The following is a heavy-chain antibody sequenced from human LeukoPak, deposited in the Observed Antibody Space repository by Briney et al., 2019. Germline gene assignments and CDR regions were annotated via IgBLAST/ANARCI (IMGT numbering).Heavy chain of an antibody. Sequence: SETLSLTCTVSGGSISSGGYYWSWIRQHPGKGLEWIGYIYYSGSTYYNPSLKSRVTISVDTSKNQFSLKLSSVTAADTAVYYCARAESEMVYARTSYYFDYWGQGTLVTVSS. CDR1: GGSISSGGYY. CDR3: ARAESEMVYARTSYYFDY. CDR2: IYYSGST. J-gene: IGHJ4*02. V-gene: IGHV4-31*03. D-gene: IGHD2-8*01.